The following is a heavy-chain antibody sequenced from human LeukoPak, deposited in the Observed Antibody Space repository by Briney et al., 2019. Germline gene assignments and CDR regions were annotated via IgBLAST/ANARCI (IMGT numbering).Heavy chain of an antibody. D-gene: IGHD1-1*01. V-gene: IGHV4-59*01. CDR3: ARVSWFPGTSYYYMDV. CDR1: GGSISSDY. CDR2: IYFSGST. Sequence: SETLSLTCTVSGGSISSDYWSWIRQPPGKGLEWIGYIYFSGSTNYNPSLKSRVTISVDTSKNQFSLKLSSVTAADTAVYYCARVSWFPGTSYYYMDVWGKGTPVTVSS. J-gene: IGHJ6*03.